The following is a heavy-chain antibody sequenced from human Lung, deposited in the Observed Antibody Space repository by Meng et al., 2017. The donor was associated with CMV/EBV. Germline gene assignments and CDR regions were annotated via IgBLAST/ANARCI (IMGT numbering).Heavy chain of an antibody. V-gene: IGHV6-1*01. CDR3: ARDWRGYYFDY. CDR2: TYYRSKWYT. Sequence: ISGDSVSSNLRAWNWIRQSPSRGLEWLGRTYYRSKWYTDYAVSVKSRIAINPDTSKNQFSLQLNSVTPEDTAVYYCARDWRGYYFDYWAQGTLVTVSS. CDR1: GDSVSSNLRA. D-gene: IGHD5-12*01. J-gene: IGHJ4*02.